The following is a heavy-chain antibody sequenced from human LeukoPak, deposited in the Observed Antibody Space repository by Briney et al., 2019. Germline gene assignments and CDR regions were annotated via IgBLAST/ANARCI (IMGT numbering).Heavy chain of an antibody. J-gene: IGHJ4*02. CDR1: GFTFSSYA. D-gene: IGHD6-19*01. V-gene: IGHV3-30*04. Sequence: PGGSLRLSCAASGFTFSSYAMHWVRQAPGKGLEWVAVISYDGSNKYYADSVKGRFTISRDNAKNSLYLQMNSLRAEDTALYYCAKDGVAGTLDFDYWGQGTLVTVSS. CDR2: ISYDGSNK. CDR3: AKDGVAGTLDFDY.